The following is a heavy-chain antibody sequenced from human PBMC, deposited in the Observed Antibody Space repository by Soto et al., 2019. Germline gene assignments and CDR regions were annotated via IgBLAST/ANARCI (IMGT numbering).Heavy chain of an antibody. Sequence: PGGSLRLSCAASGFTVSSNYMSWVRQAPGKGLEWVSVIYSGGSTYYADSVKGRFTISRDNSKNTLYLQMNSLRAEDTAVYYCARALWGSSPPYFDYWGQGTLVTVSS. CDR1: GFTVSSNY. D-gene: IGHD2-21*01. J-gene: IGHJ4*02. CDR2: IYSGGST. CDR3: ARALWGSSPPYFDY. V-gene: IGHV3-66*01.